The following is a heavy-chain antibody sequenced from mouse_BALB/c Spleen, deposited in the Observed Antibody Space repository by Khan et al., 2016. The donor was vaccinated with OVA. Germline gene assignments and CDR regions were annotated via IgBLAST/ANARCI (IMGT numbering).Heavy chain of an antibody. CDR3: TRSGWAAFAY. CDR2: INPSDGGT. V-gene: IGHV1S81*02. Sequence: VQLQQSGAELVKPGASVKLSCKASGYTFTSYYMYWVKQRPGQGLEWIGGINPSDGGTNFNEKFKSKATLTVDKSSRTAYMQLSSLTSEDSAVYYCTRSGWAAFAYWGQGTLVTVSA. D-gene: IGHD1-1*02. CDR1: GYTFTSYY. J-gene: IGHJ3*01.